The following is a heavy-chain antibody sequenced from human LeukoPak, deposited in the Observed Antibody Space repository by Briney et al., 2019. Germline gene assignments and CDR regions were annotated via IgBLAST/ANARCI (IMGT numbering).Heavy chain of an antibody. CDR2: INPSGGST. D-gene: IGHD6-13*01. V-gene: IGHV1-46*01. CDR3: ARVGYSSSWYRGDAFDI. CDR1: GYTFTSYY. Sequence: ASVKVSYKASGYTFTSYYMHWVRQAPGQGLEWMGIINPSGGSTSYAQKFQGRVTMTRDTSTSTVYMELSSLRSDDTAVYYCARVGYSSSWYRGDAFDIWGQGTMVTVSS. J-gene: IGHJ3*02.